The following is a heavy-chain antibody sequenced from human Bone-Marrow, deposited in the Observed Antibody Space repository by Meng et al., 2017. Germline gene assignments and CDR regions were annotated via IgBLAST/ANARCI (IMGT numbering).Heavy chain of an antibody. Sequence: ASVKVSCKPSGYNFPDYYIHWVRRAPGQGLEWMGWISAYNGNTNYAQKLQGRVTMTTDTSTSTAYVELRSLRSDDTAVYYCARDHRRGYYDSSGYYPYYWGQGTLVTVSS. D-gene: IGHD3-22*01. CDR2: ISAYNGNT. J-gene: IGHJ4*02. V-gene: IGHV1-18*04. CDR3: ARDHRRGYYDSSGYYPYY. CDR1: GYNFPDYY.